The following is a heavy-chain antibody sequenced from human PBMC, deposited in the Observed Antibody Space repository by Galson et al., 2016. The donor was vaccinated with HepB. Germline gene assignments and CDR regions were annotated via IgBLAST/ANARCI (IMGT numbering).Heavy chain of an antibody. CDR3: AKHGGFDF. J-gene: IGHJ4*02. D-gene: IGHD3-16*01. CDR2: IVGAGTVT. CDR1: GFIFSKHA. V-gene: IGHV3-23*01. Sequence: SLRLLCAASGFIFSKHAMSWVRQAPGKGLEWVSDIVGAGTVTHYTDSVKGRFTITRDNSKNTLYLQMNSLRPGDTAVYYCAKHGGFDFWGQGTPVTVSS.